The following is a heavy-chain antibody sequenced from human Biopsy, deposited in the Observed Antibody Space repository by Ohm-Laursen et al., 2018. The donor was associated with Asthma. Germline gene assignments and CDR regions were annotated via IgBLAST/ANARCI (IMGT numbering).Heavy chain of an antibody. D-gene: IGHD6-13*01. J-gene: IGHJ4*02. Sequence: SLRLSCAASGFTFSAHAMSWVRQAPGKGLEWVSTISGNSGITYYADSVKGRFTISRDNSQNTLYLHMDSLSAEDTAVYYCAKDRSGTWYGFDYWGQGTLVTVSS. CDR2: ISGNSGIT. CDR1: GFTFSAHA. CDR3: AKDRSGTWYGFDY. V-gene: IGHV3-23*01.